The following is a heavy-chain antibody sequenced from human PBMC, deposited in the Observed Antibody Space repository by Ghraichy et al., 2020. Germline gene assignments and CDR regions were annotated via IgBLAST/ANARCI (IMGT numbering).Heavy chain of an antibody. Sequence: SETLSLTCTVSGYSISSGYYWGWIRQPPGKGLEWIGSIYHSGSTYYNPSLKSRVTISVDTSKNQFSLKLSSVTAADTAVYYCASGRYYYDSSGYYRPFDYWGQGTLVTVSS. D-gene: IGHD3-22*01. CDR1: GYSISSGYY. V-gene: IGHV4-38-2*02. CDR2: IYHSGST. J-gene: IGHJ4*02. CDR3: ASGRYYYDSSGYYRPFDY.